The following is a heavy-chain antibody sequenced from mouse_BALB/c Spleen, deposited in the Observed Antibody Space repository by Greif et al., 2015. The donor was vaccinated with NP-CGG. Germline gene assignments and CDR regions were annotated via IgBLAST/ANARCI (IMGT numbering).Heavy chain of an antibody. J-gene: IGHJ2*01. CDR1: GFTFSSFG. D-gene: IGHD2-3*01. Sequence: EVQLQQSGGDLVQPGGSRKLSCAASGFTFSSFGKHWVRQAPEKGLEWVAYISSGSSTIYYADTVKGRFTISRDNPKNTLFLQMTSLRSEDTAMYYCARFDGYYPFDYWGQGTTLTVSS. V-gene: IGHV5-17*02. CDR3: ARFDGYYPFDY. CDR2: ISSGSSTI.